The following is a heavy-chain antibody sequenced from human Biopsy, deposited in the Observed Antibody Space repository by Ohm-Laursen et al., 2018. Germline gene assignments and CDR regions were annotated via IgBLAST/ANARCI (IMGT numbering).Heavy chain of an antibody. D-gene: IGHD4-17*01. J-gene: IGHJ4*02. CDR2: INTSGGST. CDR3: AKPADSYGSEFYFDY. CDR1: GFTFSSYA. Sequence: SLRLSCAASGFTFSSYAMTWVRQAPGKGLEWVSVINTSGGSTHYAVSVKGRFTIPRDNSKNTLYLRMNSLRAEDTAVYYCAKPADSYGSEFYFDYWGQGTLVTVSS. V-gene: IGHV3-23*01.